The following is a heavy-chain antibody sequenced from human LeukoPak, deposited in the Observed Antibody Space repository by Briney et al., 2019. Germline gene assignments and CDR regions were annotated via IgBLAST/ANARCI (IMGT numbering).Heavy chain of an antibody. CDR2: INPSGGST. CDR3: ARRGFGYSYGFVSYYFDY. V-gene: IGHV1-46*01. Sequence: GASVRVSCKASGYTFTSYYMHWVRQAPGQGLEWMGIINPSGGSTSYAQKFQGRVTMTRDTSTSTVYMELSSLRSEDTAVYYCARRGFGYSYGFVSYYFDYWGHGTLVTVSS. CDR1: GYTFTSYY. D-gene: IGHD5-18*01. J-gene: IGHJ4*01.